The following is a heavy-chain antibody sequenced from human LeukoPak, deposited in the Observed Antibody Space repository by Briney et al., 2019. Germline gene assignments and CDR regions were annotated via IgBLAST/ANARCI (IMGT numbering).Heavy chain of an antibody. Sequence: AASVKVSCKASGGTFSSYAISWVRQAPGQGLEWMGGIIPIFGTANYAQKFQGRVTITADESTSTAYMELSSLRSEDTAVYYCARGSWGPYCSSTSCYGWDYYYYYMDVWGKGTTVTVSS. CDR3: ARGSWGPYCSSTSCYGWDYYYYYMDV. D-gene: IGHD2-2*01. J-gene: IGHJ6*03. CDR1: GGTFSSYA. CDR2: IIPIFGTA. V-gene: IGHV1-69*01.